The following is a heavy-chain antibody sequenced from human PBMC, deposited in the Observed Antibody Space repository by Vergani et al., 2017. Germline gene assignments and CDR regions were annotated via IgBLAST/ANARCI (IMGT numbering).Heavy chain of an antibody. D-gene: IGHD2-2*02. V-gene: IGHV1-69*01. Sequence: QVQLVQSGAEVKKPGSSVKVSCKASGGTFSSYAISWVRQAPGQGLEWMGGIIPIFGTANYAQKFQGRVTITADESTSTAYMALSSLRSEDTAVYYCARDSGGCSSTSCYTYFDYWGQGTLVTVSS. CDR2: IIPIFGTA. CDR1: GGTFSSYA. CDR3: ARDSGGCSSTSCYTYFDY. J-gene: IGHJ4*02.